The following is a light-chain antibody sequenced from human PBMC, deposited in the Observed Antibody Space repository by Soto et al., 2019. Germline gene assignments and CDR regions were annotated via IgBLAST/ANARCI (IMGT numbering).Light chain of an antibody. J-gene: IGKJ1*01. Sequence: EIVLTQSPGTLSLSPGERATLSCRASQSVSSSYLAWYQQTPGQTPRLLIYAASSRATGIPDRFSGSGSGTDFSLTISSLEPEDFAVYYCQQRSNWPWTFGQGTKVE. CDR2: AAS. CDR3: QQRSNWPWT. V-gene: IGKV3D-20*02. CDR1: QSVSSSY.